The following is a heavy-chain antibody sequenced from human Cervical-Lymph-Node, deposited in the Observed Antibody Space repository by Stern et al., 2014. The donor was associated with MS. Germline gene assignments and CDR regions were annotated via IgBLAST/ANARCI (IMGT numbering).Heavy chain of an antibody. V-gene: IGHV1-46*03. CDR1: GFSFTTHY. D-gene: IGHD1-1*01. CDR3: TRVQRERRALDHFDP. CDR2: INANSGTT. Sequence: QVQLVESGAEVKQPGASVNVSCEASGFSFTTHYMHWIRQAPGEGLEWVGMINANSGTTSYARQFQGRGIITRDTSTSTIYMELTGLRSEDTALYFCTRVQRERRALDHFDPWGQGTLVTVSS. J-gene: IGHJ5*02.